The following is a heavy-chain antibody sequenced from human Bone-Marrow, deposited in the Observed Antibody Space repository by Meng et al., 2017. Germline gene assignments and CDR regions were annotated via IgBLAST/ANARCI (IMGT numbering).Heavy chain of an antibody. V-gene: IGHV2-5*02. Sequence: QITLKESGRTLVKPTQTLTRTCILSGFSLSTTGVGVGWIRQPPGKALEWLALIYWDDDQRYSPSLKSRLTITKDTPKNQVVLTMTNMDPVDTATYYCAHADSSGYYQAWGQGTLVTVSS. D-gene: IGHD3-22*01. CDR2: IYWDDDQ. CDR3: AHADSSGYYQA. CDR1: GFSLSTTGVG. J-gene: IGHJ4*02.